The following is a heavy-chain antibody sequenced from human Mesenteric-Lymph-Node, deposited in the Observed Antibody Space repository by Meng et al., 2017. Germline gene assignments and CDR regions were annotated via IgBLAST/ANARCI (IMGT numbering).Heavy chain of an antibody. Sequence: ASVKVSCKASGYTFTDYYMHWVRQAPGQGLEWMGWISAYNGNTNYAQKFQGRVTMTRDTSTSTVYMELSSLRSEDTAVYYCARVFSYSSSWTYYGMDVWGQGTTVTVSS. CDR2: ISAYNGNT. J-gene: IGHJ6*02. V-gene: IGHV1-2*02. D-gene: IGHD6-13*01. CDR3: ARVFSYSSSWTYYGMDV. CDR1: GYTFTDYY.